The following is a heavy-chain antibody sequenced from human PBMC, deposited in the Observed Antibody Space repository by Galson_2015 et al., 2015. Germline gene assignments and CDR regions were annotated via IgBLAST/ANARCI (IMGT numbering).Heavy chain of an antibody. CDR3: ARATYYYDSSGYPHTCAFDI. CDR1: GFSLSTSVMY. V-gene: IGHV2-70*01. J-gene: IGHJ3*02. Sequence: PSLVKPTQTLTLTCTFSGFSLSTSVMYVSWIRQPPGKALEWLALIDWDDDKYYSTSLKTRLTISKDTSKNQVVLTMTNMDPVDTATYYCARATYYYDSSGYPHTCAFDIWGQGTMVTVSS. CDR2: IDWDDDK. D-gene: IGHD3-22*01.